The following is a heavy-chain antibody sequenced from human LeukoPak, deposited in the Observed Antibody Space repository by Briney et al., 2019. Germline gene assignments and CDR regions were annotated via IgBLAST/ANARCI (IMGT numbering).Heavy chain of an antibody. D-gene: IGHD2-2*01. Sequence: SETLSLTCAVSGGSISSNNWWIWVRQSPEKGLEWIGEIYHDGSTNYNPSLKSRVTISMDKSKNQLSLKLNFVTAADTAVYYCARRDRYCSSTSCFDYWGQGTLVTVSS. CDR2: IYHDGST. V-gene: IGHV4-4*02. CDR1: GGSISSNNW. CDR3: ARRDRYCSSTSCFDY. J-gene: IGHJ4*02.